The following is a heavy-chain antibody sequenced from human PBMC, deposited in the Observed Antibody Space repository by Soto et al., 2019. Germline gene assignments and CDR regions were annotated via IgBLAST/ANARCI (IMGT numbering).Heavy chain of an antibody. CDR3: ARQNYDILTGYQIDY. CDR1: GYSFTSYW. V-gene: IGHV5-51*01. CDR2: IYPGDSDT. D-gene: IGHD3-9*01. J-gene: IGHJ4*02. Sequence: GESLKISCKGSGYSFTSYWIGWVRQMPGKGLEWMGIIYPGDSDTRYSPSFQGQVTISADKSISNAYLQWSSLKASDTAMYYCARQNYDILTGYQIDYWGQGTLVTVSS.